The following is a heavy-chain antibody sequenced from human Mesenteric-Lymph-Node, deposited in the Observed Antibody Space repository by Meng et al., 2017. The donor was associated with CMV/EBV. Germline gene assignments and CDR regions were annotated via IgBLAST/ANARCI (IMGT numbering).Heavy chain of an antibody. D-gene: IGHD6-19*01. CDR1: GFSLKSNP. V-gene: IGHV3-30-3*01. CDR3: AREGYSSGRAGAFDI. CDR2: SSPDGSDK. Sequence: GESLKISCAASGFSLKSNPLHWVRQTPGKGLEWLAVSSPDGSDKRYTASVKGRFTISRDKSKNTLYLEMNSLRLEDTAMYYCAREGYSSGRAGAFDILGQGTMVTVSS. J-gene: IGHJ3*02.